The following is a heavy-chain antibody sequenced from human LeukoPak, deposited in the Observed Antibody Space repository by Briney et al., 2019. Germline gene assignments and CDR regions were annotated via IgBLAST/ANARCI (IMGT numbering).Heavy chain of an antibody. V-gene: IGHV3-7*01. D-gene: IGHD3-3*01. CDR3: TTDNTYYDFWSGYYYFDY. CDR2: IKQDGSEK. CDR1: GFTFSSYW. J-gene: IGHJ4*02. Sequence: GGSLRLSCAASGFTFSSYWMSWVRQAPGKGLEWVANIKQDGSEKYYVDSVKGRFTISRDNAKNSLYLQMNSLRAEDTAVYYCTTDNTYYDFWSGYYYFDYWGQGTLVTVSS.